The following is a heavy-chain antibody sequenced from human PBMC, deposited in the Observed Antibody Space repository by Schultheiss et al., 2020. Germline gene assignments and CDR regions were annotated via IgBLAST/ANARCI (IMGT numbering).Heavy chain of an antibody. V-gene: IGHV4-39*01. J-gene: IGHJ4*02. CDR2: IYYSGST. CDR3: ARGGPDISYFDY. Sequence: SETLSLTCSVSGGSISRSSYYWGWIRQPPGRGLEWIASIYYSGSTYYKLSLKSRVTISVDTSKNQLSLKLNSVTAADTAVYYFARGGPDISYFDYWGRGTLVTVSS. D-gene: IGHD3-9*01. CDR1: GGSISRSSYY.